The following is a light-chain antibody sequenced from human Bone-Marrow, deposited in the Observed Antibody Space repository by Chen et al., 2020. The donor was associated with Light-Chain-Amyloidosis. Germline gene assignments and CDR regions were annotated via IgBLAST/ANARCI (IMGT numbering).Light chain of an antibody. CDR2: AAS. Sequence: DIQMTQSPSSLSASVGDRVTITCRASQSISSYLNWYQQKPGKAPKLLIYAASRLQSGVPSRVSGSGSGTDFTLTISSLQPEDFATYYCQQSYSTPWTFGQGTKVEIK. CDR1: QSISSY. CDR3: QQSYSTPWT. V-gene: IGKV1-39*01. J-gene: IGKJ1*01.